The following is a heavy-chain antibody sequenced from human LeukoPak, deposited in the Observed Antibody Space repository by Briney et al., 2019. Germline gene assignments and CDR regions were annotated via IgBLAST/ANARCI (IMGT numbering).Heavy chain of an antibody. V-gene: IGHV4-34*01. CDR3: ARGRRVVGAVMYYFDY. J-gene: IGHJ4*02. CDR1: GGSFSGYY. CDR2: INHSGST. Sequence: PSETLSLTCAVYGGSFSGYYWSWIRQPPGKGLEWIGEINHSGSTNYNPSLKSRVTISVDTSKNQFSLKLSSVTAADTAVYYCARGRRVVGAVMYYFDYWGQGTLVPVSS. D-gene: IGHD2-15*01.